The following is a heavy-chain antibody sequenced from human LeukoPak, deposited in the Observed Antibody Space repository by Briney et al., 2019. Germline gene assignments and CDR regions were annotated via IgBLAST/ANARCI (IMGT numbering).Heavy chain of an antibody. V-gene: IGHV1-2*06. J-gene: IGHJ5*02. Sequence: ASVKVSCKASGYTFTGYYMHWVRQAPGQGLEWMGRINPNSGGTNYAQKFQGRVTMTRDTSISTAYMELSRLRSDDTAVYYYARDGRRITMVRGVSNWFDPWGQGTLVTVSS. CDR3: ARDGRRITMVRGVSNWFDP. CDR1: GYTFTGYY. CDR2: INPNSGGT. D-gene: IGHD3-10*01.